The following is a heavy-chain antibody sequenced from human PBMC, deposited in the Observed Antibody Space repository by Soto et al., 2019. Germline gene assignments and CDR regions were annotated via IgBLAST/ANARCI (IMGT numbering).Heavy chain of an antibody. D-gene: IGHD6-19*01. Sequence: EVQLVESGGGLVQPGGSLRLSCAASGFTFSSYWMHWVRQAPGKGLVWVSRINSDGSSTSFADSVKGRFTISRDNAKNTLYLQMNSLRAEDTAVYYCAVAVAGPTAIGYWGQGTLVTVSS. CDR3: AVAVAGPTAIGY. J-gene: IGHJ4*02. V-gene: IGHV3-74*01. CDR2: INSDGSST. CDR1: GFTFSSYW.